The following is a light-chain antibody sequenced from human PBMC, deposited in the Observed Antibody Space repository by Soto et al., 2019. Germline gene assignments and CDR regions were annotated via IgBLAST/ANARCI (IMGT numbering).Light chain of an antibody. CDR1: QGISRW. CDR3: QQASTFPPYT. CDR2: AAS. V-gene: IGKV1D-12*01. Sequence: DIQMTQSPSSVSASVGDRVTITCRASQGISRWLVWYQQKPGKAPKLLIYAASSLQSGVPSRFSGSGFGTDFTLTISSLQPEDFATYYCQQASTFPPYTFGGGTKVEIK. J-gene: IGKJ4*01.